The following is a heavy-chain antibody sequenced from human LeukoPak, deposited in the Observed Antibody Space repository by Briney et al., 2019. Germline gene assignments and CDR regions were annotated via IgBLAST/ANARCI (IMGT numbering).Heavy chain of an antibody. V-gene: IGHV3-21*01. CDR2: ISSSSSYI. Sequence: GGSLRLSCAASGFTFSSYSMNWVRQAPGKGLEWVSSISSSSSYIYYADSVKGRFTISRDNAKNSLYLQMNSLRAEDTAVYYCARDRRGQWLANNWFDPWGQGTLVTVSS. J-gene: IGHJ5*02. D-gene: IGHD6-19*01. CDR3: ARDRRGQWLANNWFDP. CDR1: GFTFSSYS.